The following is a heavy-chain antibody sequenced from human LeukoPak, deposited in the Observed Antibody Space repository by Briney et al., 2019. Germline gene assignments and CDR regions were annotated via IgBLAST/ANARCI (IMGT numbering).Heavy chain of an antibody. CDR2: ISAYNGNT. Sequence: ASVKVSCKASGYTFTSYGISWVRQAPGQGLEWMGWISAYNGNTNYAQKLQGRVTITTDESTSTVYMELSSLRSEDTAVYYCASVVWAGTKDYWGQGTLVTVSS. CDR1: GYTFTSYG. J-gene: IGHJ4*02. CDR3: ASVVWAGTKDY. D-gene: IGHD1-7*01. V-gene: IGHV1-18*01.